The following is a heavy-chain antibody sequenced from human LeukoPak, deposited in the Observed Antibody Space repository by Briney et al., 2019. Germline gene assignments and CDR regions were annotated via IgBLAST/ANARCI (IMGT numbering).Heavy chain of an antibody. CDR2: INPNSGGT. CDR3: ARGLEMAVGATRWFDP. CDR1: GYTFTGYY. D-gene: IGHD1-26*01. V-gene: IGHV1-2*02. Sequence: ASVKVSCKASGYTFTGYYMHWVRQAPGQGLEWMGWINPNSGGTNYAQKFQGRVTMTRDRSINTAYMELSRLRSDDTAVYYCARGLEMAVGATRWFDPWGQGTLVTASS. J-gene: IGHJ5*02.